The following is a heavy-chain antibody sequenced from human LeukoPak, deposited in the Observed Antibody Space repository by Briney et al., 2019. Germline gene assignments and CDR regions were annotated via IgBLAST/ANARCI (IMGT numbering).Heavy chain of an antibody. CDR3: ARGSSGYNFI. Sequence: SETLSLTCTVSGGSISSSSYYWGWIRQPPGKGLEWIGSIYYSGSTYYNPSLKSRVTISVDKSKNQFSLKLSSVTAADTAVYYCARGSSGYNFIWGQGTMVTVSS. J-gene: IGHJ3*02. D-gene: IGHD1-14*01. CDR2: IYYSGST. V-gene: IGHV4-39*07. CDR1: GGSISSSSYY.